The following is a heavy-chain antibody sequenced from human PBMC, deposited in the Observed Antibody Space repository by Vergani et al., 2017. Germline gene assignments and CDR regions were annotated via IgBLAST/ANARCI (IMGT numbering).Heavy chain of an antibody. CDR3: ARSGYCAHGVCYMTYYYYMDV. J-gene: IGHJ6*03. CDR2: IWYDGSKE. V-gene: IGHV3-33*01. CDR1: GFTLSSHA. D-gene: IGHD2-8*01. Sequence: QVQLEESGGGVVQPGRSLRLSCAGSGFTLSSHAMHWVRQAPGKGLEWVAFIWYDGSKEYYADSVKGRFTISSDNSKNTLYLQMNNLRAADTAVYYCARSGYCAHGVCYMTYYYYMDVWVKGTAVTVSS.